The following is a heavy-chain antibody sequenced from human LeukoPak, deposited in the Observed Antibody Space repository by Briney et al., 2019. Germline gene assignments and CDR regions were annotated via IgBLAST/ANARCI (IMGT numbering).Heavy chain of an antibody. J-gene: IGHJ5*02. V-gene: IGHV4-31*03. Sequence: SETLSLTCTVSGGSISSGGYYWSWIRQHPGKGLEWIGYIYYNGSTYYNPSLKSRVTISVDTSKNQFSLKLSSVTAADTAVYYCARGHGGYTYNWFDPWGQGTLVTVSS. D-gene: IGHD3-22*01. CDR2: IYYNGST. CDR1: GGSISSGGYY. CDR3: ARGHGGYTYNWFDP.